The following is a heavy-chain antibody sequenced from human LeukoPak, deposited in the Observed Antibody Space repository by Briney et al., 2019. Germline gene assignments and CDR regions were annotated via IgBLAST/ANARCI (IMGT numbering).Heavy chain of an antibody. CDR3: ARERRNGDYSLGDAFDI. CDR2: IYTSGST. V-gene: IGHV4-4*07. J-gene: IGHJ3*02. Sequence: SETLSLTCTVSGGPISSYYWSWIRQPAGKGLEWIWRIYTSGSTNYNPSLKSRVTMSVDTSKNQFSLKLSSVTAADTAVYYCARERRNGDYSLGDAFDIWGQETMVTVSS. CDR1: GGPISSYY. D-gene: IGHD4-17*01.